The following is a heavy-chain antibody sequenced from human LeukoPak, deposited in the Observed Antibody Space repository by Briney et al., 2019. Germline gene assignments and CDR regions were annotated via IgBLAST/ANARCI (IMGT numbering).Heavy chain of an antibody. D-gene: IGHD5-18*01. CDR1: GFTFSSYS. Sequence: PGGSLRLSYAASGFTFSSYSMNWVRQAPGKGLEWVSSISSSSSYIYYADSVKGRFTISRDNAKNSLYLQMNSLRAEDTAVYYCARDWSRYSYGSGYWGQGTLVTVSS. CDR3: ARDWSRYSYGSGY. J-gene: IGHJ4*02. CDR2: ISSSSSYI. V-gene: IGHV3-21*01.